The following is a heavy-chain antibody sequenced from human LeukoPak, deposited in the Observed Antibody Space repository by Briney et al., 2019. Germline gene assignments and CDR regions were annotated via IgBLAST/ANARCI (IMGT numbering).Heavy chain of an antibody. CDR1: GFTFSSYA. CDR2: ISSSGGST. J-gene: IGHJ4*02. V-gene: IGHV3-23*01. CDR3: AKDLYSNSL. D-gene: IGHD2/OR15-2a*01. Sequence: GGSLRLSCAASGFTFSSYAMSWVRQAPGKGLEWVSSISSSGGSTYYADSVKGRFTISRDNSESTLYLQMNSLRDEDTAVYYCAKDLYSNSLWGQGTLVTVSS.